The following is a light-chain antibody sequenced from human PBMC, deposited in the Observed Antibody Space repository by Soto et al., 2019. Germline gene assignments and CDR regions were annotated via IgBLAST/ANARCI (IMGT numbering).Light chain of an antibody. Sequence: CAGSQSDVGSYNRVSWYQQPPGTAPKLMIYEVSNRPSGVPDRFSGSKSGNTASLTISGLQAEDEADYYCSLYTSSSTYVFGTGTKVTVL. J-gene: IGLJ1*01. CDR2: EVS. CDR1: QSDVGSYNR. CDR3: SLYTSSSTYV. V-gene: IGLV2-18*01.